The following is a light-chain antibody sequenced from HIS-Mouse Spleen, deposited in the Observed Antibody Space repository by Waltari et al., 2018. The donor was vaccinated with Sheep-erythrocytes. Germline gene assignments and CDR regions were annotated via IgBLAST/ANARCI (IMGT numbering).Light chain of an antibody. CDR3: CSYAGSSTPWV. CDR1: SSDVGSYNL. J-gene: IGLJ3*02. CDR2: DGS. V-gene: IGLV2-23*01. Sequence: QSALTQPASVSGSPGQSITISCTGTSSDVGSYNLVSWYQQHPGKAPKLMIYDGSKRPSWVSNRFSGSKSGNTASLTISGLQAEDEADYYCCSYAGSSTPWVFGGGTKLTVL.